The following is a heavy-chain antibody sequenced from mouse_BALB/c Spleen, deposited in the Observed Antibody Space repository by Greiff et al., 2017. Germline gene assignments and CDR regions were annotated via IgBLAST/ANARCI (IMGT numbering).Heavy chain of an antibody. J-gene: IGHJ4*01. CDR1: GFTFSSYG. V-gene: IGHV5-6-3*01. Sequence: EVQLQESGGGLVQPGGSLKLSCAASGFTFSSYGMSWVRQTPDKRLELVATINSNGGSTYYPDSVKGRFTISRDNAKNTLYLQMSSLKSEDTAMYYCARVYYDAMDYWGQGTSVTVSS. CDR2: INSNGGST. CDR3: ARVYYDAMDY. D-gene: IGHD2-1*01.